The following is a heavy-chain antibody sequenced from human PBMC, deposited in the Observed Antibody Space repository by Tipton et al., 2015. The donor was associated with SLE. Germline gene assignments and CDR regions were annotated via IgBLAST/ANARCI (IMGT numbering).Heavy chain of an antibody. CDR3: ASELLRDYFSAWGPDY. J-gene: IGHJ4*02. CDR1: GDSVSSDTAT. CDR2: THYRSKWFN. Sequence: GLVKPSQTLSLTCGISGDSVSSDTATWNWIRQSPSRGLEWLGRTHYRSKWFNDSAVSVQSRLTITPDTSKNQFSLQLDSVTPEDTAVYYCASELLRDYFSAWGPDYWGQGTLVTVSA. V-gene: IGHV6-1*01. D-gene: IGHD6-19*01.